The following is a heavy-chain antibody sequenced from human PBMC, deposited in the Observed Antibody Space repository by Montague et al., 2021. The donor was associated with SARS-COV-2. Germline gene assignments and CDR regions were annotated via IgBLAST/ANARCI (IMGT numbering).Heavy chain of an antibody. CDR1: GGSISSGDYH. V-gene: IGHV4-30-4*01. CDR2: IYYSGNT. D-gene: IGHD5-24*01. J-gene: IGHJ3*02. CDR3: ARGSKKISKSWLQFDDAFDI. Sequence: TLSLTCTVSGGSISSGDYHWSWIRQPPGKGLEWIGYIYYSGNTYYNPSLKSRVTISIDTSKNQFSLKLTSLTAADTAVYYCARGSKKISKSWLQFDDAFDIWGQRTMVTVSS.